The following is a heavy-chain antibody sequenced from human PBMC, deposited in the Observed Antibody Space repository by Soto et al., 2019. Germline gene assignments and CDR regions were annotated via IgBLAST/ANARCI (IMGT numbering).Heavy chain of an antibody. CDR1: GFTVTNNH. CDR3: ARTIISAYYYFDY. D-gene: IGHD5-12*01. CDR2: FYSGGIT. V-gene: IGHV3-53*01. Sequence: PGGSLRLSCAASGFTVTNNHMSWVRQPPGKGLEWVSLFYSGGITSYADSVRGRFTISRDNSKNTLFLQMNSLRAEDTAVYYCARTIISAYYYFDYWGQGTLVTVSS. J-gene: IGHJ4*02.